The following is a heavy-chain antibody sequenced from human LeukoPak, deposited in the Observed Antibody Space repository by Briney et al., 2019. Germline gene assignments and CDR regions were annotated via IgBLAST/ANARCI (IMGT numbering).Heavy chain of an antibody. D-gene: IGHD3-3*01. CDR1: GGSINSYY. Sequence: PSETLSLTCILSGGSINSYYWSWIRQPPGKGLEWIGYIYYSGSTNYNPSLKSRVTISVDTSKNQFSLKLSSVTAADTAVYYCAGHGGRRYDFWSGYYNYYYYGMDVWGQRTTVTVSS. CDR3: AGHGGRRYDFWSGYYNYYYYGMDV. CDR2: IYYSGST. V-gene: IGHV4-59*08. J-gene: IGHJ6*02.